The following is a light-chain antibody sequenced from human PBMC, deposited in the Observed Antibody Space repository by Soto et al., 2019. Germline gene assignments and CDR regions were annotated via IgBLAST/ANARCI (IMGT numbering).Light chain of an antibody. CDR1: QSVGSN. J-gene: IGKJ5*01. CDR3: QQRSNWPPIT. CDR2: DAS. Sequence: EIVLTQSPGTLSLSAGERATLSCRASQSVGSNLAWYQQRPGQAPRLLIYDASNRATGIPARFSGSGSGTDFTLTISSLEPEDFAIYYCQQRSNWPPITFGQGTRLEIK. V-gene: IGKV3-11*01.